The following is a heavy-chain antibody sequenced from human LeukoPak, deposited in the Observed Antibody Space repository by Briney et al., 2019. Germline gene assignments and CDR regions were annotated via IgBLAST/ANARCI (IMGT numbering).Heavy chain of an antibody. J-gene: IGHJ4*02. Sequence: PSETLSLTCSVSGDSISSYFWAWIRQPPGKGLEWIGYVCYSGTTNYSPSLKSRVTISVDTSKNQFSLKLSSVTAADTAVYYCARVMGSGWTGFDYWGQGTLVTVSS. D-gene: IGHD6-19*01. CDR3: ARVMGSGWTGFDY. CDR1: GDSISSYF. CDR2: VCYSGTT. V-gene: IGHV4-59*01.